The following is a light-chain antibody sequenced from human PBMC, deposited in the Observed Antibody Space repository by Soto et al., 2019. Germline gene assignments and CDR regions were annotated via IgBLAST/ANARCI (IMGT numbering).Light chain of an antibody. V-gene: IGLV2-14*01. Sequence: QSVLTQPASVSGSPGQAISISCTGTHSDVGGYNHVSWYQQHPGKAPKLIISAVSNRPSGVSNRFSGSKSGNTASLTISGLQAEDEANYYCSSFTSTSRYVLFGGGTKLT. J-gene: IGLJ2*01. CDR3: SSFTSTSRYVL. CDR2: AVS. CDR1: HSDVGGYNH.